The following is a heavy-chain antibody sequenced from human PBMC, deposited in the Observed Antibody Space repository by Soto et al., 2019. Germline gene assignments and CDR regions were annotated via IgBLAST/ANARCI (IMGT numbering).Heavy chain of an antibody. J-gene: IGHJ6*02. D-gene: IGHD2-21*02. Sequence: EVQLVESGGGLVQPGGSLRLSCAASGFTFSSYWMHWVRQAPGKGLVWVSRINSDGSSTSYADSVKGRFTISRDNAKNTVYLQMNSLRAEDTAVYYCARGDAYYYYYGMDVWGQGTTVTV. CDR1: GFTFSSYW. CDR3: ARGDAYYYYYGMDV. V-gene: IGHV3-74*01. CDR2: INSDGSST.